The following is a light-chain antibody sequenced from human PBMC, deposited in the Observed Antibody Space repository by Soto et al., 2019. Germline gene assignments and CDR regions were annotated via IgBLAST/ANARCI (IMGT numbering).Light chain of an antibody. Sequence: MTQSPSSVSASVVDRVTITFRASQGVSTWLAWYQQKPGQAPRLLLYGASARATGVPARFSGSGSGTQFTLTISSLQSEDFAVYYCQQYNNWRQTFGQGTKVDIK. CDR3: QQYNNWRQT. V-gene: IGKV3-15*01. J-gene: IGKJ1*01. CDR1: QGVSTW. CDR2: GAS.